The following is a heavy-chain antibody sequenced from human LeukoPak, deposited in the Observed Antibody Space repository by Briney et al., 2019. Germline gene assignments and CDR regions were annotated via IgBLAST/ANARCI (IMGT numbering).Heavy chain of an antibody. CDR2: IYTSGST. CDR3: ARGEWYHSYGFFDY. D-gene: IGHD5-18*01. J-gene: IGHJ4*02. V-gene: IGHV4-61*02. CDR1: GGSISSGSYY. Sequence: SETLSLTCTVSGGSISSGSYYWSWIRQPAGKGLEWIGRIYTSGSTNYNPSLKSRVTISVGTSKNQFSLKLSSVTAADTAVYYCARGEWYHSYGFFDYWGQGTLVTVSS.